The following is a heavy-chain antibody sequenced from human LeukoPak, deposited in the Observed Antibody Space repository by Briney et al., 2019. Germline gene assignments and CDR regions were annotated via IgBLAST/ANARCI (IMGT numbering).Heavy chain of an antibody. CDR2: INPNSGGT. J-gene: IGHJ4*02. D-gene: IGHD3-22*01. CDR1: GYTFTGYY. Sequence: GASVKVSCKASGYTFTGYYMHWVRRAPGQGLEWMGWINPNSGGTNYAQKFQGRVTMTRDTSISTAYMELSRLRSDDTAVYYCARGPYYDSSGYYARYWGQGTLVTVSS. V-gene: IGHV1-2*02. CDR3: ARGPYYDSSGYYARY.